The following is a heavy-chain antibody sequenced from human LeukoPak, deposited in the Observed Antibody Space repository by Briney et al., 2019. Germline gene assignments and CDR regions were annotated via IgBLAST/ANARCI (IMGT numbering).Heavy chain of an antibody. V-gene: IGHV3-21*01. J-gene: IGHJ6*03. CDR1: GFTLSTYS. D-gene: IGHD6-13*01. Sequence: GESLKISCAASGFTLSTYSMNWVRQAPGKGLEWVSSISSSSSYIYDADSVKGRFSISRDNAKNSLYLQMNSLRAEDTAVYYCARGSSSWFYYMDVWGKGTTVTVSS. CDR3: ARGSSSWFYYMDV. CDR2: ISSSSSYI.